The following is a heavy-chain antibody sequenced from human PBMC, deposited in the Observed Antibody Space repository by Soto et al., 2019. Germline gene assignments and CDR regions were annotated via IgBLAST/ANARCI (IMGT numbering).Heavy chain of an antibody. CDR2: INPNSGGT. J-gene: IGHJ5*02. CDR1: GYTFTGYY. CDR3: ARGAIVGASNWFDP. D-gene: IGHD1-26*01. Sequence: ASVKVSCKASGYTFTGYYMHWVRQAPGQGLEWMGWINPNSGGTNYAQKFQGWVTMTRDTSISTAYMELSRLRSDDTAVYYCARGAIVGASNWFDPWGQGTLVTVS. V-gene: IGHV1-2*04.